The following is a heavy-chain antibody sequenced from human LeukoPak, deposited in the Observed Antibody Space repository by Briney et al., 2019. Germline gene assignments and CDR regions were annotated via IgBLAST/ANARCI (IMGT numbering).Heavy chain of an antibody. J-gene: IGHJ4*02. Sequence: PSETLSLTCAVYGGSFSGYYWSWLPQPPGKGLEGSGEINHSGSTNYNPSLKSRVTISVDTSKNQFSLKLSSVTAADTAVYYCASQRNRGELLLSHFDYWGQGTLVTVSS. CDR3: ASQRNRGELLLSHFDY. CDR2: INHSGST. V-gene: IGHV4-34*01. CDR1: GGSFSGYY. D-gene: IGHD3-10*01.